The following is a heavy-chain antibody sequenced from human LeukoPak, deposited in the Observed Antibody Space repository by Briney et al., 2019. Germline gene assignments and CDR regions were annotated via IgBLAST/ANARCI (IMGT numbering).Heavy chain of an antibody. V-gene: IGHV1-2*02. D-gene: IGHD6-13*01. J-gene: IGHJ6*02. CDR2: INPNSGGT. Sequence: GASVKVSCKASGYTFTGYYMHWVRQAPGQGLEWMGWINPNSGGTNYAQKFQGRVTMTRDTSISTAYMELSRLRSDDTAVYYCARGLYSSSWYYYYGMDVWGQGTTVTVSS. CDR1: GYTFTGYY. CDR3: ARGLYSSSWYYYYGMDV.